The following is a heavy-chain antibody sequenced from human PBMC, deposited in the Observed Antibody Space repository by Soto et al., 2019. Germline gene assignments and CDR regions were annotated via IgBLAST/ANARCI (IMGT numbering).Heavy chain of an antibody. Sequence: QLQLQESGPGLVKPSETLSLTCTVSGGSISSSSYYWGWIRQPPGKGLECIGSIYYSGSTYYNPSLKGRVTISVDTSKNQFSLKLSSVTDADTAVYYCASRVRAISWSYYHFDYWGQGTLVTVSS. V-gene: IGHV4-39*01. CDR1: GGSISSSSYY. D-gene: IGHD1-26*01. J-gene: IGHJ4*02. CDR2: IYYSGST. CDR3: ASRVRAISWSYYHFDY.